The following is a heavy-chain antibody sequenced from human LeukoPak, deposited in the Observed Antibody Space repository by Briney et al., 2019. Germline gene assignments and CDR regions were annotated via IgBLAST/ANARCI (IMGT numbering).Heavy chain of an antibody. D-gene: IGHD3/OR15-3a*01. V-gene: IGHV4-30-4*01. J-gene: IGHJ4*02. CDR3: ARRSRTGSYTFDY. CDR2: IYYTGRT. CDR1: GGSVSSGDYY. Sequence: SETLSLTCTVSGGSVSSGDYYWSWIRQPPGKGLEWIGYIYYTGRTHYNPSLKGRVSISADTSKNQFSLQLSSVTAADTAVYYCARRSRTGSYTFDYWGQGTLVTVSS.